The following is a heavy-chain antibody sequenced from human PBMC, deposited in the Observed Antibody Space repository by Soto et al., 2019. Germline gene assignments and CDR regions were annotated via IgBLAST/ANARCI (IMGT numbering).Heavy chain of an antibody. J-gene: IGHJ5*02. Sequence: QITLKESGPTLVKPTQTLTLTCTFSGFSLSTSGVGVGWIRQPPGKALEWLAVIYWDDDKPYSPSLKSRLTITRNTSKNQVVLTMTNIDPVDTATYYCARRSVVYSNYLFNWFDPWGQGTLVTVSS. V-gene: IGHV2-5*02. D-gene: IGHD4-4*01. CDR3: ARRSVVYSNYLFNWFDP. CDR1: GFSLSTSGVG. CDR2: IYWDDDK.